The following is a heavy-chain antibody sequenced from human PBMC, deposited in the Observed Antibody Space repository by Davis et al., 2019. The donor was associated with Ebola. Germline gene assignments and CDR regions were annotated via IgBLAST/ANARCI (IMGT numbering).Heavy chain of an antibody. CDR1: GGTFSSYA. CDR3: ARDYYDSSPHRAPY. CDR2: IIPIFGIA. D-gene: IGHD3-22*01. Sequence: AASVKVSCKASGGTFSSYAISWVRQAPGQGLEWMGGIIPIFGIANYAQKFQGRVTITADKSTSTAYMELSSLRSEDTAVYYCARDYYDSSPHRAPYWGQGTLVTVSS. V-gene: IGHV1-69*10. J-gene: IGHJ4*02.